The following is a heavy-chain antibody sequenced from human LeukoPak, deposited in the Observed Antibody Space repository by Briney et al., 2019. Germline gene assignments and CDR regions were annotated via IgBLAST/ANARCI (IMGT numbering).Heavy chain of an antibody. Sequence: GASVKVSCKASGYTFTSYVISWVRQAPGQGLEWMGWISAYNGNTNYAQKLQGRVTMTTDTSTSTAYMELRSLRSDDTAVYYCARDHQSLEWLLLDDYWGQGTLVTVSS. CDR2: ISAYNGNT. J-gene: IGHJ4*02. V-gene: IGHV1-18*01. D-gene: IGHD3-3*01. CDR3: ARDHQSLEWLLLDDY. CDR1: GYTFTSYV.